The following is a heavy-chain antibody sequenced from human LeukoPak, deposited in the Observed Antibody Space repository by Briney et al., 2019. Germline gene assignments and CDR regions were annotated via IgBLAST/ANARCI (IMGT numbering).Heavy chain of an antibody. D-gene: IGHD6-13*01. CDR2: IKSDGSTT. CDR3: ARVGSIAAAGTPDY. J-gene: IGHJ4*02. V-gene: IGHV3-74*01. Sequence: GGSLRLSCAASGFSFSSYWMHWVRQAPGTGLVWVSRIKSDGSTTNYADFVKGRFTISRDNSKNTLYLQMNSLRAEDTAVYYCARVGSIAAAGTPDYWGQGTLVTVSS. CDR1: GFSFSSYW.